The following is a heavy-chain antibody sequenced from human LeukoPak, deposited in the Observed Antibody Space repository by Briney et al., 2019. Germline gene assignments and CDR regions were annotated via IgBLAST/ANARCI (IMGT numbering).Heavy chain of an antibody. V-gene: IGHV4-4*07. CDR2: IYTTGST. CDR1: GGSISNFY. CDR3: AQSYFDFWTGPLAY. Sequence: SETLSLTCTVSGGSISNFYWSWVRQSAGKGLEWIGRIYTTGSTNYNPSLKSRVSMSVDTSKKQISLKLTSVTAADTAVYYCAQSYFDFWTGPLAYWGQGTLVIVSS. D-gene: IGHD3-3*01. J-gene: IGHJ4*02.